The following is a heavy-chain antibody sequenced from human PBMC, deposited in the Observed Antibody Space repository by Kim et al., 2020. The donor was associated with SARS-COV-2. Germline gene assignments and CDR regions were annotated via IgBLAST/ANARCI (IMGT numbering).Heavy chain of an antibody. V-gene: IGHV3-23*01. J-gene: IGHJ4*02. CDR3: AKVKVPGIAAAGTPSLSFDY. CDR1: GFTFSSYA. D-gene: IGHD6-13*01. CDR2: ISGSGGST. Sequence: GGSLRLSCAASGFTFSSYAMSWVRQAPGKGLEWVSAISGSGGSTYYADSVKGRFTISRDNSKNTLYLQMNSLRAEDTAVYYCAKVKVPGIAAAGTPSLSFDYWGQGTLVTVSS.